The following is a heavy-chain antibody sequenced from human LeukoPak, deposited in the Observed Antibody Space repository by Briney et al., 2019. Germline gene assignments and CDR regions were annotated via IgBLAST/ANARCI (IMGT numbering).Heavy chain of an antibody. Sequence: GGSLRLSCAASGFTFSSYWMSWVRQAPGKGLEWVANIKQDGSEKYYVDSVKGRFTISRDNAKNSLYLQMNSLRVEDTAVYYCARDCSGGSCYSDAFDIWGQGTMVTVSS. V-gene: IGHV3-7*01. J-gene: IGHJ3*02. D-gene: IGHD2-15*01. CDR3: ARDCSGGSCYSDAFDI. CDR2: IKQDGSEK. CDR1: GFTFSSYW.